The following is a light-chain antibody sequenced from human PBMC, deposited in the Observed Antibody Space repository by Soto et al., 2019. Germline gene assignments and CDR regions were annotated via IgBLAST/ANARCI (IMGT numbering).Light chain of an antibody. CDR2: EVS. V-gene: IGLV2-8*01. J-gene: IGLJ1*01. CDR1: SSEDDGYNY. Sequence: QSVLTQPPSASGSPGQSVTISCTGTSSEDDGYNYVSWYQQHPGKATKLMNYEVSKRPSGVPDRFSGSKSGNTASLTFSGFQAEDEADYYCSSYAGSNFYVFGTGTKVTV. CDR3: SSYAGSNFYV.